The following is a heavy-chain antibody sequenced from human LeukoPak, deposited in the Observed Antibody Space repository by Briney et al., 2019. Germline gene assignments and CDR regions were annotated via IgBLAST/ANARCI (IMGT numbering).Heavy chain of an antibody. Sequence: GASVKVSCKASGYTFTSYGISWVRQAPGQGLEWMGWISAYNGNTNYAQKVQGRVTMTTDTSTSTAYMELRSLRSDDTAVYYCARDEGTYGDYLIDYWGQGTLVTVSS. J-gene: IGHJ4*02. V-gene: IGHV1-18*01. CDR3: ARDEGTYGDYLIDY. CDR2: ISAYNGNT. CDR1: GYTFTSYG. D-gene: IGHD4-17*01.